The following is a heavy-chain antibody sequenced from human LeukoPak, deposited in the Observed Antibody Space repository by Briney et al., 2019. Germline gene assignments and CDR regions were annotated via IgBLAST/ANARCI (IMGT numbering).Heavy chain of an antibody. Sequence: GGSLRLSCAASGFTFNNYAMSGVRQAPGRGGEWGSAISGSGGATYYADSVKGGFTISRDNSKNRLFMHMNGRRVEARAVYYCAKAPAAATKYSYGMHVWGQGPTVTVSS. CDR3: AKAPAAATKYSYGMHV. D-gene: IGHD6-13*01. CDR1: GFTFNNYA. V-gene: IGHV3-23*01. CDR2: ISGSGGAT. J-gene: IGHJ6*02.